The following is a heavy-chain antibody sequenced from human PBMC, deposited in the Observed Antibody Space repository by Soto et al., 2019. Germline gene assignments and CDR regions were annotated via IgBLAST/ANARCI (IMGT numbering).Heavy chain of an antibody. D-gene: IGHD2-2*01. Sequence: QVQLQQSGPGLVKPSQTLSLTCAISGDSVSSNSAAWNWIRQSPSRGLEWLGRTYYRSKWYNDXPVTVKSRITXXPXTXXNQFSLQLNSVTPEDTAVYYCARVVPAAHGYGMDVWGQGTTVTVSS. CDR3: ARVVPAAHGYGMDV. CDR2: TYYRSKWYN. V-gene: IGHV6-1*01. J-gene: IGHJ6*02. CDR1: GDSVSSNSAA.